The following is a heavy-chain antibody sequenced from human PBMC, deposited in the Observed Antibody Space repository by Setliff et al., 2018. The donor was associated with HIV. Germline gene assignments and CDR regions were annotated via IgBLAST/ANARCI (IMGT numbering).Heavy chain of an antibody. D-gene: IGHD3-10*01. Sequence: GGSLRLSCAASGFTFSPYWMHWVRQAPGKGLEWVANIKQDGSEKYYVDSVKGRFTISRDNAKNSLYLQMNSLRAEDTAVYYCASVLRYYGSGSYPFGYWGQGTLVTVSS. J-gene: IGHJ4*02. CDR1: GFTFSPYW. CDR2: IKQDGSEK. V-gene: IGHV3-7*01. CDR3: ASVLRYYGSGSYPFGY.